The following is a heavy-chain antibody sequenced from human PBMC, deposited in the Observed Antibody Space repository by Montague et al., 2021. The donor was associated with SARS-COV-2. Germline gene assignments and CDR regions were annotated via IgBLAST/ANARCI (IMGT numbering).Heavy chain of an antibody. V-gene: IGHV4-4*07. CDR1: GASVRTYY. D-gene: IGHD5-12*01. J-gene: IGHJ6*02. CDR2: LYTSGST. CDR3: ARDGADYSFAYYHEMDV. Sequence: SETLSLTCTVSGASVRTYYWSWIRQSAGKKLEWMRRLYTSGSTYYNPSFKSRVTMSLDTSKNLFSLNLSSMTAADTAVYYCARDGADYSFAYYHEMDVWGQGIAVTVSS.